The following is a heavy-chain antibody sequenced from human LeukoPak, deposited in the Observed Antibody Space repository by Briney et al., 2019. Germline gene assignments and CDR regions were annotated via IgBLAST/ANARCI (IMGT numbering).Heavy chain of an antibody. V-gene: IGHV5-51*01. D-gene: IGHD6-13*01. CDR2: IYPGDSDT. Sequence: GESLKISCKGSGYSFTSYWIGWVRQMPGKGLEWMGIIYPGDSDTRYSPSFQGQVTISADKSISTAYLQWSSLKASDTAMYYCARQRSRNRYYYYYMDVWGKGTTATVSS. CDR3: ARQRSRNRYYYYYMDV. CDR1: GYSFTSYW. J-gene: IGHJ6*03.